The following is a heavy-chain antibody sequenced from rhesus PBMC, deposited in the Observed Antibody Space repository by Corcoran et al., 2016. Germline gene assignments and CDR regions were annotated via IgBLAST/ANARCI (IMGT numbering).Heavy chain of an antibody. CDR2: ISYSGRS. Sequence: QVQLQESGPGLVKPSETLSLTCAVSGSSISSGYCWSWFRHPPGEGLEWMGYISYSGRSYYTPSFKSRVTISIDTSKNQFSLKLNSVTAADTAVYYCARDGIEAAGTFFDYWGQGVLVTVSS. J-gene: IGHJ4*01. CDR1: GSSISSGYC. D-gene: IGHD6-31*01. V-gene: IGHV4-122*02. CDR3: ARDGIEAAGTFFDY.